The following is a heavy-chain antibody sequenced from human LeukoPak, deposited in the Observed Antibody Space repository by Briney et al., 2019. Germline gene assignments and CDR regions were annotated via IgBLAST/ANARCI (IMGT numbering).Heavy chain of an antibody. J-gene: IGHJ5*02. CDR3: ARGPIVGPTKGFDP. V-gene: IGHV3-53*01. D-gene: IGHD1-26*01. CDR2: IYSGGAT. CDR1: GFIVSSNY. Sequence: GRSLRLSCAASGFIVSSNYMSWVRQAPGKGLEWVSVIYSGGATYYADSVKGRFTISRDNSKNMLYLQMNSLRAEDTAVYYCARGPIVGPTKGFDPWGQGTLVTVSS.